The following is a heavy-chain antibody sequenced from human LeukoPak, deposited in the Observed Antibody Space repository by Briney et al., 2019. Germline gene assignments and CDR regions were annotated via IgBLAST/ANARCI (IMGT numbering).Heavy chain of an antibody. V-gene: IGHV4-34*01. CDR3: ARGGLKRRAWGPWFDP. CDR1: GASFSDYY. J-gene: IGHJ5*02. D-gene: IGHD1-1*01. Sequence: PSATLLHTGAFYGASFSDYYWSWLRQPPGKGLEWIGEINHTGSTNYNPSLKSRVTISVDTSNNQFSLKLNSVTAADTAVYYCARGGLKRRAWGPWFDPWGPGTLVTVSS. CDR2: INHTGST.